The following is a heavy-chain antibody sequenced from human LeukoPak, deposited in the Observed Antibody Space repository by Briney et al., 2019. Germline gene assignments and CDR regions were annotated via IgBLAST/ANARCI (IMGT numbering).Heavy chain of an antibody. CDR2: INHSGST. J-gene: IGHJ5*02. CDR3: ARVGRRGYRVNNWFDP. V-gene: IGHV4-34*01. CDR1: GGSFSGYY. D-gene: IGHD5-18*01. Sequence: SETLSLTCAVSGGSFSGYYWSWIRQPPGKGLEWIGEINHSGSTNYNPSLKSRVTISVDTSKNQFSLKLSSVTAADTAVYYCARVGRRGYRVNNWFDPWGQGTLVTVSS.